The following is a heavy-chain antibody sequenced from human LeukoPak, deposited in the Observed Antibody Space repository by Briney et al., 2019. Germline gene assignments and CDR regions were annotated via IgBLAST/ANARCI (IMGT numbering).Heavy chain of an antibody. CDR2: INHSGST. CDR3: ARVYSSGYCPDY. CDR1: GGSFSGYY. D-gene: IGHD3-22*01. J-gene: IGHJ4*02. V-gene: IGHV4-34*01. Sequence: SETLSLTCAVSGGSFSGYYWSWIRQPPGKGLEWIGEINHSGSTNYNPSLNSRVTISVDTSKNQFSLKLSSVTAADTAVCYCARVYSSGYCPDYWGQGTLVTVSS.